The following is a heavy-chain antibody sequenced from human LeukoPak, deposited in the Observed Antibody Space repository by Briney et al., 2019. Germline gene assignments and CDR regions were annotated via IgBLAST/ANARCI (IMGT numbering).Heavy chain of an antibody. D-gene: IGHD5-18*01. CDR1: GYSFTSYW. Sequence: GESLKIPCKGSGYSFTSYWIGWVRQMPGKGLEWMGIIYPGDSDTRYSPSFQGQVTISADKSISTAYLQWSSLKASDTAMYYCARQMGGYSYGSTNFDYWGQGTLVTVSS. J-gene: IGHJ4*02. CDR2: IYPGDSDT. CDR3: ARQMGGYSYGSTNFDY. V-gene: IGHV5-51*01.